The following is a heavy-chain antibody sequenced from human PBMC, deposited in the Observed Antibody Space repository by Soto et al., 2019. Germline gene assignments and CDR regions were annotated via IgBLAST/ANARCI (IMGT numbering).Heavy chain of an antibody. CDR2: ISSDESNK. CDR3: ARVPGYCGGSSCYGDYYYGMDV. CDR1: GFIFSNYA. V-gene: IGHV3-30-3*01. J-gene: IGHJ6*02. Sequence: QVQLVESGGGVVQPGRSPRLSCGASGFIFSNYAMYWVRQAPGKGLEWVAVISSDESNKYYADSVKGRFTISRDNSKNTLYLQMNSLRAEDTAMYYCARVPGYCGGSSCYGDYYYGMDVWGQGTNVTVSS. D-gene: IGHD2-15*01.